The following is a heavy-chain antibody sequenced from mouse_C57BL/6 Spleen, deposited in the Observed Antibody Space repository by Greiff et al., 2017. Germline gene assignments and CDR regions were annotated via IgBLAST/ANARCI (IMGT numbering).Heavy chain of an antibody. CDR3: AMAYSNYPWLAY. CDR2: IHPSDSDT. J-gene: IGHJ3*01. Sequence: QVQLQQPGAELVKPGASVKVSCKASGYTFTSYWMHWVKQRPGQGLEWIGRIHPSDSDTNYNQKFKGKATLTVAKSSSTAYMQLSSLTSEDSAVYYCAMAYSNYPWLAYWGQGTLVTVSA. CDR1: GYTFTSYW. D-gene: IGHD2-5*01. V-gene: IGHV1-74*01.